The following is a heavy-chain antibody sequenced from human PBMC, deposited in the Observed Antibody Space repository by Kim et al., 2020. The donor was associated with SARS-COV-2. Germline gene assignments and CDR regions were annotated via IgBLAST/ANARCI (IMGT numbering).Heavy chain of an antibody. J-gene: IGHJ4*02. CDR3: ATKSQREWVNGHYVN. V-gene: IGHV3-74*01. CDR2: IKSDGGIT. CDR1: GFTFSNNW. Sequence: GGSLRLSCTTSGFTFSNNWMHWVRQAPGKGLVWVARIKSDGGITTYADSVRGRFTISRDNAKNILYLQMNSLRVEDTAVYYCATKSQREWVNGHYVNWGQGTLVTLSS. D-gene: IGHD1-7*01.